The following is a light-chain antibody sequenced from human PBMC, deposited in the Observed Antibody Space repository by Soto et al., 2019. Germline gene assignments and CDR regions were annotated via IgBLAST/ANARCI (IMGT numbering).Light chain of an antibody. CDR1: QSVLYSSDNKDY. V-gene: IGKV4-1*01. CDR2: WTS. CDR3: QQYYSTPLT. J-gene: IGKJ1*01. Sequence: DSVMTQPPHSPAASPGERATINCKSSQSVLYSSDNKDYLAWYQHKPGQPPKLLIYWTSTRESGVPDRFSGSGSGTDFTLTISSLQAEDVAVYYCQQYYSTPLTFGRGTKVDI.